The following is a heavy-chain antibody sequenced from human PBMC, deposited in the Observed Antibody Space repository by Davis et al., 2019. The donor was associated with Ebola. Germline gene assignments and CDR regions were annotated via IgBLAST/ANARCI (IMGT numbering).Heavy chain of an antibody. Sequence: GESLKISCAASGFTFSSYSMNWVRQAPGKGLEWVSYISSSSSTIYYADSVKGRFTISRDNSKNTVYLQMNNLRAEDTAVYFCAREMSAPTGTDAFDIWGPGTMVTVSS. D-gene: IGHD1-14*01. V-gene: IGHV3-48*01. J-gene: IGHJ3*02. CDR1: GFTFSSYS. CDR2: ISSSSSTI. CDR3: AREMSAPTGTDAFDI.